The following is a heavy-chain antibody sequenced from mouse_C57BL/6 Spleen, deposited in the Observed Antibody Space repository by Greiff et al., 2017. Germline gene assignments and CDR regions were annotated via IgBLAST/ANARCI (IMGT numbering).Heavy chain of an antibody. CDR1: GFTLSSYA. V-gene: IGHV5-4*01. J-gene: IGHJ2*01. CDR2: ISDGGSYT. CDR3: ARDNGTGDY. D-gene: IGHD4-1*01. Sequence: EVKVVESGGGLVKPGGSLKLSCAASGFTLSSYAMSWVRQTPEKWLEWVATISDGGSYTYYPDNVKGRFTISRDNAKNNLYLQMSHLKSEDTAMYYCARDNGTGDYWGQGTTLTVSS.